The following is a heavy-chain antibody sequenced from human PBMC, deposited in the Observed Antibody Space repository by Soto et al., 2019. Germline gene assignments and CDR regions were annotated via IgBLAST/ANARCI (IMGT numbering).Heavy chain of an antibody. CDR2: ISGSGGST. D-gene: IGHD5-12*01. J-gene: IGHJ6*02. CDR1: GFTFSSYA. V-gene: IGHV3-23*01. CDR3: ASSGYDYYYYGMDV. Sequence: GGSLRLSCAASGFTFSSYAMSWVRQAPGKGLEWVSAISGSGGSTSYADSVKGRFTISRDNAKNTLYLQMNNLRAEDTAVYYCASSGYDYYYYGMDVWGQGTTVTVSS.